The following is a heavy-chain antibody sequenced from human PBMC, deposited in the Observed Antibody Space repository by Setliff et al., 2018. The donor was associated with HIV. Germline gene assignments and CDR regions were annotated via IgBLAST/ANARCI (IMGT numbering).Heavy chain of an antibody. CDR1: GGSISTNY. CDR2: IYYSGSA. CDR3: ARPALGIGGGSRFDN. V-gene: IGHV4-39*01. Sequence: KTSETLSLTCTVSGGSISTNYWGWIRQPPGKGLEWIGSIYYSGSAYYNSSLRSRLTISVDTSKNQFSLKLSSVTAADTAVYYCARPALGIGGGSRFDNWGQGTRVTVSS. D-gene: IGHD3-10*01. J-gene: IGHJ4*02.